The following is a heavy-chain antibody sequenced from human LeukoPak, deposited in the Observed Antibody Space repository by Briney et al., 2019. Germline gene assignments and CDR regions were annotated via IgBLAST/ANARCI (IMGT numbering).Heavy chain of an antibody. J-gene: IGHJ5*02. CDR2: IIPIFGTA. V-gene: IGHV1-69*05. CDR1: GGTFSSYA. CDR3: ARMHTSSSSAGWFDP. D-gene: IGHD6-6*01. Sequence: ASVKVSCKASGGTFSSYAISWVRQAPGHGLEWMGGIIPIFGTANYAQKFQGRVTITTDVSTSKAYMELSSLRSEDTAVYYCARMHTSSSSAGWFDPWGQGTLVTVSS.